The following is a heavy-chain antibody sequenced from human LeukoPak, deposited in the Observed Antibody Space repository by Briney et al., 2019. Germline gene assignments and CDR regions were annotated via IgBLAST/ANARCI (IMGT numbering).Heavy chain of an antibody. J-gene: IGHJ4*02. Sequence: GGSLRLSCSASGFTFSSYAMHWVRQAPGKGLEYVSAISSNGGSTYYADSVKGRFTISRDNSKNTLYLQMSSLRAEDTAVYYCVRRSGWSRLDYWGQGTLVTVSS. CDR2: ISSNGGST. V-gene: IGHV3-64D*06. D-gene: IGHD6-19*01. CDR3: VRRSGWSRLDY. CDR1: GFTFSSYA.